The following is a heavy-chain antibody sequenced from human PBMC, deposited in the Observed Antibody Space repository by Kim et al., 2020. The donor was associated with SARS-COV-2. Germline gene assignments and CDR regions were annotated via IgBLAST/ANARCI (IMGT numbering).Heavy chain of an antibody. J-gene: IGHJ5*02. V-gene: IGHV1-18*01. D-gene: IGHD3-22*01. CDR1: GYTFTSYG. Sequence: ASVKVSCKASGYTFTSYGISWVRQAPGQGLEWMGWISAYNGNTNYAQKLQGRVTMTTDTSTSTAYMELRSLRSDDTAVYYCARDRVGWLLLRTNWFDPWGQGTLVTVSS. CDR2: ISAYNGNT. CDR3: ARDRVGWLLLRTNWFDP.